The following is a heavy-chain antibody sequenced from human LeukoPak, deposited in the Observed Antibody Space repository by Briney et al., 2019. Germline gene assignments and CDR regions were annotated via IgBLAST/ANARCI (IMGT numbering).Heavy chain of an antibody. J-gene: IGHJ3*02. D-gene: IGHD6-19*01. V-gene: IGHV4-30-4*08. Sequence: PSETLSLTCAVYGGSFSGYYWSWIRQPPGKGLEWIGYIYYTGTTYYSPSLKSRVTISVDTSKNQFSLKLSSVTAADTAVYYCATDVAVAGTGAFDIWGQGTMVTVSS. CDR2: IYYTGTT. CDR3: ATDVAVAGTGAFDI. CDR1: GGSFSGYY.